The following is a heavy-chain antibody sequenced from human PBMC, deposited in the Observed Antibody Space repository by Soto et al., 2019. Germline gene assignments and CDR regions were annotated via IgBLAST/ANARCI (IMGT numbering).Heavy chain of an antibody. CDR2: IYYSGST. CDR1: GGSISSSSYY. J-gene: IGHJ6*03. Sequence: SETLSLTCTVSGGSISSSSYYWGWIRQPPGKGLEWIGSIYYSGSTYYNPSLKSRVTISVDTSKNHFSLKLSSVTAADTAVYYCARDLRRMVAATPQRYYYMDVWGKGTTVTVSS. CDR3: ARDLRRMVAATPQRYYYMDV. V-gene: IGHV4-39*02. D-gene: IGHD2-15*01.